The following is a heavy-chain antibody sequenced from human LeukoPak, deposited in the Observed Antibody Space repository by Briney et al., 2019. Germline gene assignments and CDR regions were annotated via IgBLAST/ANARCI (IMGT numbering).Heavy chain of an antibody. D-gene: IGHD3-10*01. CDR2: IKIDGTST. CDR1: GLTFSSYW. V-gene: IGHV3-74*01. Sequence: GGSLRLSCAASGLTFSSYWMHWVRQAPGKGLVWVSRIKIDGTSTTYADSVKGRFTISRDNAKNTLYLQMNSLRAEDTAVYYCARDLADRLLWFGEGSYYYYMDVWGKGTTVTVSS. CDR3: ARDLADRLLWFGEGSYYYYMDV. J-gene: IGHJ6*03.